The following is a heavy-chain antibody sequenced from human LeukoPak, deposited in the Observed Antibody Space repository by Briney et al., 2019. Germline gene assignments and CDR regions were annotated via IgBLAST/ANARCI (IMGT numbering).Heavy chain of an antibody. D-gene: IGHD5-24*01. CDR2: IFYSGNT. V-gene: IGHV4-39*01. CDR3: ARHRSKWLQSSFDY. Sequence: PSETLSPTCTVSGGSINSSSYYWGWIRQPPGKGLEWIGSIFYSGNTYDNPSLKSRVTISVDTSKNQFSLKLNSVTAADTAVYYCARHRSKWLQSSFDYWGQGTLVTVSS. CDR1: GGSINSSSYY. J-gene: IGHJ4*02.